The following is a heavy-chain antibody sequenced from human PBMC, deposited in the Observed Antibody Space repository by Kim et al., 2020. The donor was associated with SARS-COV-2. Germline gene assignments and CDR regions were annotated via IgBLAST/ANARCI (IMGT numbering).Heavy chain of an antibody. CDR1: GGSISSYY. CDR2: IYYSGST. CDR3: ARQRLRAMWFDP. D-gene: IGHD3-16*01. V-gene: IGHV4-59*08. J-gene: IGHJ5*02. Sequence: SETLSLICTVSGGSISSYYWSWIRQPPGKGLEWIGYIYYSGSTNYNPSLKSRVTISVDTSKNQFSLKLSSVTAADTSVYYCARQRLRAMWFDPWGQGTLVTVSS.